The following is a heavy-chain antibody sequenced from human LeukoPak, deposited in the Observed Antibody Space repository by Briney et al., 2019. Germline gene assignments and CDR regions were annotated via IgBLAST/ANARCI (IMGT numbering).Heavy chain of an antibody. CDR2: IWYDGSNK. V-gene: IGHV3-33*01. CDR1: GFTFSSYG. D-gene: IGHD6-19*01. J-gene: IGHJ4*02. CDR3: AREGGAVAGTFDY. Sequence: GRSLRLSCAASGFTFSSYGMHWVRQAPGKGXXXXAVIWYDGSNKYYADSVKGRFTISRDNSKNTLYLQMNSLRAEDTAVYYCAREGGAVAGTFDYWGQGTLVTVSS.